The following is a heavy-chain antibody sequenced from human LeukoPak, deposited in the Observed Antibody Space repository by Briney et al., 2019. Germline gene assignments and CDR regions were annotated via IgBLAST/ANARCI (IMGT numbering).Heavy chain of an antibody. D-gene: IGHD2-15*01. CDR3: ARGMDIVVVVAATPFDY. Sequence: PSETLSLTCAVYGGSFSGYYWSWIRQPPGKGLEWIGEINHSGSTNHNPSLKSRVTISVDTSKNQFSLKLSSVTAADTAVYYCARGMDIVVVVAATPFDYWGQGTLVTVSS. CDR1: GGSFSGYY. CDR2: INHSGST. J-gene: IGHJ4*02. V-gene: IGHV4-34*01.